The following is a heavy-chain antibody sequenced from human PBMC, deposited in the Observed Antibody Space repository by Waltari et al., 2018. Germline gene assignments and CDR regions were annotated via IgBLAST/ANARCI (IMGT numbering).Heavy chain of an antibody. J-gene: IGHJ2*01. CDR2: VDHSGST. CDR3: ARGVVVPAAAMRYFDL. CDR1: TGSFSNYF. D-gene: IGHD2-2*01. Sequence: QVHLQQWGAGLLKPSETLSPTCSVYTGSFSNYFWTWIRHPPGQGLELLGAVDHSGSTNYNPSLRSRATMSVDTSKNQFSLKLNSLTAADTAIYYCARGVVVPAAAMRYFDLWGRGTLVTVS. V-gene: IGHV4-34*02.